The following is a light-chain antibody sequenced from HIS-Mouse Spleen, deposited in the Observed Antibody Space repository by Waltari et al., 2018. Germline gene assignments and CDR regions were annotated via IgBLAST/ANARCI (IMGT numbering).Light chain of an antibody. V-gene: IGLV3-10*01. CDR3: YSTDSSGNHRV. J-gene: IGLJ2*01. CDR2: EDS. Sequence: SYELPQPPSVSVSPGQTARITCPGDELQKKSPYWYQQKSGQAPVLVIYEDSKRPSGIPERFSGSSSGTMATLTISGAQVEDEADYYCYSTDSSGNHRVFGGGTKLTVL. CDR1: ELQKKS.